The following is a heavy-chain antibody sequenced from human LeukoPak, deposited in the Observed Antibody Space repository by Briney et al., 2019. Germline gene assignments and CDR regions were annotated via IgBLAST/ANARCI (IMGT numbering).Heavy chain of an antibody. CDR3: ATSTIHYYGSGSYPNYFDY. Sequence: SETLSLTCAVYGESFSGYYWSWIRQPPGKGLEWIGEINHSGSTNYNPSLKSRVTISVDTSKNQFSLKLSSVTAADTAVYYCATSTIHYYGSGSYPNYFDYWGQGTLVTVSS. J-gene: IGHJ4*02. CDR1: GESFSGYY. D-gene: IGHD3-10*01. V-gene: IGHV4-34*01. CDR2: INHSGST.